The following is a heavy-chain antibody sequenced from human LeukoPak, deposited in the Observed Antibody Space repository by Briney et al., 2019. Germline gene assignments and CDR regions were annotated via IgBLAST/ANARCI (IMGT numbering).Heavy chain of an antibody. CDR2: IYYSGST. CDR3: AMGGVDYDSSCLIDY. J-gene: IGHJ4*02. D-gene: IGHD3-22*01. V-gene: IGHV4-59*01. Sequence: KSSETLSLTCTVSGVSISSYYWSWIRQPPGKGLEWIGYIYYSGSTNYNPSLKGRVTISVDTSKNQFSLKLNSVTAADTAVYYCAMGGVDYDSSCLIDYWGQGILVTVSS. CDR1: GVSISSYY.